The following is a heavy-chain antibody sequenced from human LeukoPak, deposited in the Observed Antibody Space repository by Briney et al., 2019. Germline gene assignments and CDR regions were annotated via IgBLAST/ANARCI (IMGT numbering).Heavy chain of an antibody. J-gene: IGHJ5*02. Sequence: GASVKVSCKASGYTFTSYDINWVRQATGQGLEWMGWMNPNSGNTGYAQKFQGRVTMTRDTSISTAYMELSRLRSDDTAVYYCARDFPTGYSGSYFNWFDPWGQGTLVTVSS. CDR3: ARDFPTGYSGSYFNWFDP. V-gene: IGHV1-8*02. CDR1: GYTFTSYD. CDR2: MNPNSGNT. D-gene: IGHD1-26*01.